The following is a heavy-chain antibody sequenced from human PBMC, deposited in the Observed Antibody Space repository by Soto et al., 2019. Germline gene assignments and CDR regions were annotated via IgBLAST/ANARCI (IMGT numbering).Heavy chain of an antibody. CDR1: GGSLSGYF. V-gene: IGHV4-34*01. CDR2: INHSGST. J-gene: IGHJ6*03. Sequence: QVHLEPWGAGLLKPSETLSLTCAVYGGSLSGYFWSWVRQPPGKGLEWIGEINHSGSTNYNPFLTCRVTISSDTSKHQFSLRLSSVTAADSGIYFCASYHYYDFWIGSRHYMDAWGKGTTVTVSS. CDR3: ASYHYYDFWIGSRHYMDA. D-gene: IGHD3-3*01.